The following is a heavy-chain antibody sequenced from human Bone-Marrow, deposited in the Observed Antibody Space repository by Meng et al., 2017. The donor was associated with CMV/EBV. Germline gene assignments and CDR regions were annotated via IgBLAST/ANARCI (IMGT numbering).Heavy chain of an antibody. CDR2: ISKNGRNI. Sequence: GESLKISCAACGFTFGDYYMSWIRQAPGKGLEWISYISKNGRNIYYADSEETRFTISRDNAKKSLYLQMNSLRAEDTAVYYCARDGVIAAAVPNWFDPWGQGTLVTVSS. CDR3: ARDGVIAAAVPNWFDP. J-gene: IGHJ5*02. CDR1: GFTFGDYY. D-gene: IGHD6-13*01. V-gene: IGHV3-11*04.